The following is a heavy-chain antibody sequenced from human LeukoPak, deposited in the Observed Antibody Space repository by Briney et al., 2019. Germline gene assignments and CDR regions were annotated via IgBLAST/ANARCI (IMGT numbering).Heavy chain of an antibody. V-gene: IGHV4-39*07. D-gene: IGHD1-26*01. CDR3: ARYNWELLWVDP. CDR1: GGSISSYY. CDR2: IYYSGST. J-gene: IGHJ5*02. Sequence: SETLSLTCTVSGGSISSYYWGWIRQPPGKGLEWIGSIYYSGSTYYNPSLKSRVTISVDTSKNQFSLKLSSVTAADTAVYYCARYNWELLWVDPWGQGTLVTVSS.